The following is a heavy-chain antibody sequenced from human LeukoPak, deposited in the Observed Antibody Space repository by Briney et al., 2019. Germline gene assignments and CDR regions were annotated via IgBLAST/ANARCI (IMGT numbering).Heavy chain of an antibody. V-gene: IGHV3-74*01. Sequence: GGSLRLSCAASGFTFSSYWMHWVRQAPGKGLVWVSRIHTDGSSTYYADSLKGRITISRDNAKNSLYLQMNSLRAEDTAVYYCARDKASVWRPFDYWGQGTLVTVSS. CDR1: GFTFSSYW. J-gene: IGHJ4*02. CDR2: IHTDGSST. D-gene: IGHD3-16*01. CDR3: ARDKASVWRPFDY.